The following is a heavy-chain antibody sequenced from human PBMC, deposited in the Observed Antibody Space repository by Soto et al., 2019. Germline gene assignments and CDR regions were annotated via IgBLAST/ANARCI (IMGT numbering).Heavy chain of an antibody. J-gene: IGHJ6*02. CDR2: IYPGDPDT. D-gene: IGHD2-2*02. V-gene: IGHV5-51*01. Sequence: PGESLKISCKGSGYSFTSYWIGWVRQMPGKGLEWMGIIYPGDPDTRYSPSFQGQVTISADKSISTAYLQWSSLQASDTAIYYCARQGRCSSTSCYTGANFYYYGMDVWGQGTTVTVSS. CDR3: ARQGRCSSTSCYTGANFYYYGMDV. CDR1: GYSFTSYW.